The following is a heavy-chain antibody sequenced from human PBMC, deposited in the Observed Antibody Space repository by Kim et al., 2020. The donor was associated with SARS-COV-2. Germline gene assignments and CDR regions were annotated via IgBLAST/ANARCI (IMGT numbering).Heavy chain of an antibody. CDR3: ANSGEEIKFDY. J-gene: IGHJ4*02. CDR1: GGSISSYY. CDR2: IYYSGST. Sequence: SETLSLTCTVSGGSISSYYWSWIRQPPGKGLEWIGYIYYSGSTNYNPSLKSRVTISVDTSKNQFSLKLSSVTAADTAVYYCANSGEEIKFDYWGQGTLVTVSS. V-gene: IGHV4-59*01. D-gene: IGHD2-15*01.